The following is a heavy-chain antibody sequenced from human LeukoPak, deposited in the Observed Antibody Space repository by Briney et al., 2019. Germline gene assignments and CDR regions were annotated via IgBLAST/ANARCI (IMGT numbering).Heavy chain of an antibody. J-gene: IGHJ4*02. Sequence: SETLSLTCTVSGGSISGSTYYWGWIRQPPGKGLEWIGSTYYSGSTYYNPSLKSRVTISVDTSKNQFSLKLGSVTAADTAVYYCARGLEWLALRFLEWSPTYYFDYWGQGTLVTVSS. V-gene: IGHV4-39*01. D-gene: IGHD3-3*01. CDR1: GGSISGSTYY. CDR3: ARGLEWLALRFLEWSPTYYFDY. CDR2: TYYSGST.